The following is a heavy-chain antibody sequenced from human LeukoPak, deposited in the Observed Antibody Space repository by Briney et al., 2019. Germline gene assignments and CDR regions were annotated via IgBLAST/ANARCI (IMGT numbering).Heavy chain of an antibody. CDR3: ARVEGSGIFDY. D-gene: IGHD3-10*01. V-gene: IGHV1-69*06. Sequence: ASVKVSCKAPGGTFSSYAIRWVRQAPGQGLEWMGGIIPIFGTANYAQKFQGRVTITADKSTSTAYMELSSLRSEDTAVYYCARVEGSGIFDYWGQGTLVTVSS. J-gene: IGHJ4*02. CDR2: IIPIFGTA. CDR1: GGTFSSYA.